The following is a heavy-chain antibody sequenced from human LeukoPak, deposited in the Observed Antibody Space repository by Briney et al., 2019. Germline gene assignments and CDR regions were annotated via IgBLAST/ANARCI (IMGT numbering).Heavy chain of an antibody. CDR1: GGTFSSYA. CDR3: ARDRVVRGVILYYYGMDV. V-gene: IGHV1-69*04. Sequence: ASVKVSCKASGGTFSSYAISWVRQAPGQGLEWMGRIIPILGIANYAKKFQGRVTITADKSTSTAYMELSSLRSEDTAVYYCARDRVVRGVILYYYGMDVWGQGTTVTVSS. D-gene: IGHD3-10*01. CDR2: IIPILGIA. J-gene: IGHJ6*02.